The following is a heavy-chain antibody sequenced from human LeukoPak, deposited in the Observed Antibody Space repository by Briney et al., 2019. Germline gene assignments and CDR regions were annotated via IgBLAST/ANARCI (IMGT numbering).Heavy chain of an antibody. V-gene: IGHV1-69*05. J-gene: IGHJ4*02. CDR3: ARGFSSSSYHFDY. D-gene: IGHD6-13*01. CDR1: GGTFSSYA. Sequence: GASVKVSCKASGGTFSSYAISWVRQAPGQGLEWRGRIIPIFGTANYAQKFQGRVTITTDESTSTAYMELSSLRSEDTAVYYCARGFSSSSYHFDYWGQGTLVTVSS. CDR2: IIPIFGTA.